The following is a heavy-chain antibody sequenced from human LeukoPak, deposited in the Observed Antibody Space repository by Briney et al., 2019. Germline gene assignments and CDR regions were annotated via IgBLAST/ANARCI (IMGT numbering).Heavy chain of an antibody. CDR2: IYHSGST. Sequence: SETLSLTCTVSGGSISSYYWSWIRQPPGKGLEWIGEIYHSGSTNYNPSLKSRVTISVDKSKNQFSLKLSSVTAADTAVYYCARFGQSGWSRHAPHHSSAARDFDYWGQGTLVTVSS. J-gene: IGHJ4*02. V-gene: IGHV4-59*12. CDR1: GGSISSYY. D-gene: IGHD3-22*01. CDR3: ARFGQSGWSRHAPHHSSAARDFDY.